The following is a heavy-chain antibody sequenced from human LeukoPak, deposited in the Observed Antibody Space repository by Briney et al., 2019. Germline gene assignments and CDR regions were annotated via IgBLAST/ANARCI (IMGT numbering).Heavy chain of an antibody. CDR1: GFTFSNYG. Sequence: SGGSLRLSCTTSGFTFSNYGIHWVRQAPGKGLEWVSFIKSDESDKHYADSVKGRFTISRGNSKNTLYLQMNSLRPEDTAVYYCTRGISTEDYRFFFWGQGALVTVSS. J-gene: IGHJ4*02. CDR3: TRGISTEDYRFFF. D-gene: IGHD3-16*02. CDR2: IKSDESDK. V-gene: IGHV3-30*02.